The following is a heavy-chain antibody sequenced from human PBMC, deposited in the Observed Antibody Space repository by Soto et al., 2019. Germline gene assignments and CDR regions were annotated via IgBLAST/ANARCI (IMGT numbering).Heavy chain of an antibody. CDR2: ISSSSSYI. J-gene: IGHJ4*02. D-gene: IGHD3-22*01. CDR1: GFTFSSYS. V-gene: IGHV3-21*01. Sequence: PGGSLRLSFAASGFTFSSYSMNWVRQAPGKGLEWVSSISSSSSYIYYADSVKGRFTISRDNAKNSLYLQMNSLRAEDTAVYYCERDGGVVTTLVYFDYWGQGTLVTVSS. CDR3: ERDGGVVTTLVYFDY.